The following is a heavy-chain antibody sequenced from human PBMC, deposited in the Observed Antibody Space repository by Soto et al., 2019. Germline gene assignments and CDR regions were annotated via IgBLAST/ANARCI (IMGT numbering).Heavy chain of an antibody. CDR3: ATSADNWFDP. V-gene: IGHV4-39*01. J-gene: IGHJ5*02. CDR1: GGSMSGGTFY. Sequence: PSETLSLTCSVSGGSMSGGTFYWGWIRQPPGKGLEWIGNIYYSGTAYYDSSLKTRVTMSIDLSKNQFSLRLTSVTAADTAVYYYATSADNWFDPWGQGTLVTVSS. CDR2: IYYSGTA.